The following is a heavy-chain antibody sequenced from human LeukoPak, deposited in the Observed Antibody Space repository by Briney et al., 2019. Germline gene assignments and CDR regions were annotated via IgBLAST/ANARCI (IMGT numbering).Heavy chain of an antibody. V-gene: IGHV3-30*18. J-gene: IGHJ4*02. CDR2: ISYDGSNK. CDR1: GFTFSSYG. Sequence: PGGSLRLSCAASGFTFSSYGMHWVRQAPGKVLEWVAVISYDGSNKYHADSVKGRFTVSRDNSKNTLYLQMNSLRAEDTAVYYCAKDADSGSYGDGGSYFDYWGQGTLVTVSS. CDR3: AKDADSGSYGDGGSYFDY. D-gene: IGHD1-26*01.